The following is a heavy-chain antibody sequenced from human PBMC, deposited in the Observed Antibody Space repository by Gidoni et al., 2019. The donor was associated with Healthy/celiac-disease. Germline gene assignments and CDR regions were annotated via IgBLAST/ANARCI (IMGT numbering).Heavy chain of an antibody. CDR2: INPNSGGT. CDR1: GYTATGYY. V-gene: IGHV1-2*04. J-gene: IGHJ5*02. Sequence: QVQLVQSGAEVKKPGASVKVHCKASGYTATGYYMHWVRPAAGQGLEWMGWINPNSGGTNYAQKFQGWVTMTSDTFISTAYMELSRLRSDDTAVYYCARAVAGPLNWFDPWGQGTLVTVSS. D-gene: IGHD6-19*01. CDR3: ARAVAGPLNWFDP.